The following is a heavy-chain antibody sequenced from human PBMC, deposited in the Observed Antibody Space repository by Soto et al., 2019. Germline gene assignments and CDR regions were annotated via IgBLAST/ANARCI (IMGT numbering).Heavy chain of an antibody. CDR3: AREGITGTTLVMTGGLDP. J-gene: IGHJ5*02. CDR1: GFTFSSYA. V-gene: IGHV3-30*04. Sequence: GGSLRLSCAASGFTFSSYAMHWVRQAPGKGLEWVAVISYDGSNKYYADSVKGRFTISRDNSKNTLYLQMNSLRAEDTAVYYCAREGITGTTLVMTGGLDPWGQGTPVTVSS. D-gene: IGHD1-7*01. CDR2: ISYDGSNK.